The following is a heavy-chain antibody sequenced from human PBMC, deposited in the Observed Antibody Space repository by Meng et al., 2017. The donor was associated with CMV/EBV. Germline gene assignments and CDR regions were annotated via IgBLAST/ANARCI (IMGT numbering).Heavy chain of an antibody. CDR2: ISSSGSTI. CDR1: GFTFSDYY. D-gene: IGHD2-2*01. Sequence: GGSLRLSCAASGFTFSDYYMSWIRQAPGKGLEWVSYISSSGSTIYYADSVKDRFTISRDNAKNSLYLQMNSLRAEDTAVYYCARDKGCSSTSCYALDYFGMDVWGQGTTVTVSS. V-gene: IGHV3-11*04. CDR3: ARDKGCSSTSCYALDYFGMDV. J-gene: IGHJ6*02.